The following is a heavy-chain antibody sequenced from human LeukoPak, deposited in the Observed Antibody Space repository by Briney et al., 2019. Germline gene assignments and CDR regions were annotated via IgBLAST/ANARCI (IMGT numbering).Heavy chain of an antibody. J-gene: IGHJ4*02. D-gene: IGHD1-26*01. CDR3: AKDLSVRHVVGKNAFDY. CDR1: GFIFSSYG. CDR2: ISGSGGST. Sequence: GGSLRLSCAASGFIFSSYGMSWVRQAPGKGLEWVSAISGSGGSTYYADSVKGRFTISRDNSKNTLYLQMNSLRAEDTAVYYCAKDLSVRHVVGKNAFDYWGQGTLVTVSS. V-gene: IGHV3-23*01.